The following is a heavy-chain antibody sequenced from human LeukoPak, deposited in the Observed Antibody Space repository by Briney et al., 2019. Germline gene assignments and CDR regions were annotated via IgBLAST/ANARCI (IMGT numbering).Heavy chain of an antibody. CDR3: ARGSIVGATFDYFDY. CDR1: GYSFVLYG. V-gene: IGHV1-18*01. J-gene: IGHJ4*02. Sequence: ASVKVSCKASGYSFVLYGISWVRQAPGEGPEWMGWISGSTGDTNYAQKFQGRVTMTADTSSSTAYMDLSRLRSDDTAVYYCARGSIVGATFDYFDYWGQGTLVTVSS. D-gene: IGHD1-26*01. CDR2: ISGSTGDT.